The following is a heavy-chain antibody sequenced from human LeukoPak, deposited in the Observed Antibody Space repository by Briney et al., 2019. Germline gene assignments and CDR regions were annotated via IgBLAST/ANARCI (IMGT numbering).Heavy chain of an antibody. CDR1: EFSVGSNY. J-gene: IGHJ3*02. Sequence: GGSLRLSCAASEFSVGSNYMTWVRQAPGKGLEWVSLIYSGGSTYYADSVKGRFTISRDNSKNTLYLQMNSLRAEDTAVYYCARDIKGQYQDAFDIWGQGTMVTVSS. D-gene: IGHD2-2*01. CDR3: ARDIKGQYQDAFDI. CDR2: IYSGGST. V-gene: IGHV3-66*01.